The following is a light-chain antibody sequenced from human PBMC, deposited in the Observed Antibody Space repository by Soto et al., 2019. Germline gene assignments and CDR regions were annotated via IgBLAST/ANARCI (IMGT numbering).Light chain of an antibody. J-gene: IGKJ3*01. Sequence: EIVLTQSPATLSLSPGERATLSCRASQSVSSYLAWYQQKPGQAPRLLIYDASKMATGIPARFSGSGSVTDFTLTISSLEPEDFAVYYCQQRSNWPLTFGPGTKVDIK. CDR2: DAS. CDR3: QQRSNWPLT. V-gene: IGKV3-11*01. CDR1: QSVSSY.